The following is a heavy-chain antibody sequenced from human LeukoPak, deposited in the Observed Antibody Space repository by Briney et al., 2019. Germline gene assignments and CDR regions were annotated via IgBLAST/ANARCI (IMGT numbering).Heavy chain of an antibody. CDR2: ISAYNGNT. CDR1: GYTFTSYG. CDR3: ARVIGGYSYGDYFDY. Sequence: ASVTVSYKPSGYTFTSYGISWVRQAPGQRLEWMGWISAYNGNTNYAQKLQGRVTMTTDTSTSTAYMELRSLRSDDTAVYYCARVIGGYSYGDYFDYWGQGTLVTVSS. J-gene: IGHJ4*02. V-gene: IGHV1-18*01. D-gene: IGHD5-18*01.